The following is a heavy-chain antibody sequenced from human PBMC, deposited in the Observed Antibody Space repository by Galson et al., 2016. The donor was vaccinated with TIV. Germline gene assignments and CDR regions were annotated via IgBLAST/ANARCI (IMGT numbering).Heavy chain of an antibody. CDR3: ARERDGQSLNA. CDR1: RIDFSSYG. CDR2: IWYDGSNE. V-gene: IGHV3-33*01. D-gene: IGHD5-24*01. Sequence: SLRLSCAASRIDFSSYGMHWVRQAPGKGLEWVALIWYDGSNEDYSDSVKGRFTISRDNSINMLYLQMNSLRVEDTAVYYCARERDGQSLNAWGQGTLVIVSS. J-gene: IGHJ5*02.